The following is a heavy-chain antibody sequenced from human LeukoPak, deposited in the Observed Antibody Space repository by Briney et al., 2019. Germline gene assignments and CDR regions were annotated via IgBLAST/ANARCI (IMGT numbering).Heavy chain of an antibody. CDR2: ISGSGGST. CDR1: GFTFCSYA. J-gene: IGHJ4*02. Sequence: GGSLRLSCAASGFTFCSYAMSWVRPAPGKGLEWVSAISGSGGSTYYADSVNGRFTISRDNSKNTLYLQMNSLRAEDTAVYYCAKCGSSWDYLDYRGQGTLVTVSS. D-gene: IGHD6-13*01. V-gene: IGHV3-23*01. CDR3: AKCGSSWDYLDY.